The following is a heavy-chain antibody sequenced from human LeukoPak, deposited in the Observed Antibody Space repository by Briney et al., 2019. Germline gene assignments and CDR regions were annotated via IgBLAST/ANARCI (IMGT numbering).Heavy chain of an antibody. D-gene: IGHD3-22*01. J-gene: IGHJ4*02. CDR1: GGSISSYY. V-gene: IGHV4-59*01. CDR3: AANYYDSSGYYTPSFDY. CDR2: IYYSGST. Sequence: PSETLSLTCTVSGGSISSYYWSWIRQPPGKGLEWIGYIYYSGSTIYNPSLKSRVTISVDTSKNQFSLKLSSVTAADTAVYYCAANYYDSSGYYTPSFDYWGQGTLVTVSS.